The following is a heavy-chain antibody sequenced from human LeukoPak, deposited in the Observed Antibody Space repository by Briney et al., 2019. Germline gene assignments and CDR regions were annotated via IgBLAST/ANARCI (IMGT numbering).Heavy chain of an antibody. CDR1: GFSFSSYG. J-gene: IGHJ4*02. V-gene: IGHV3-33*06. CDR3: AKSRGYYYEKSGPADY. D-gene: IGHD3-22*01. CDR2: IWYDGSK. Sequence: GGSLRLSCAASGFSFSSYGMHWVRQAPGKGLEWVAVIWYDGSKYYGDSVKGRFTISRDNSKNTLYLQMNSLSAEDTAVYYCAKSRGYYYEKSGPADYWGQGTLVTVSS.